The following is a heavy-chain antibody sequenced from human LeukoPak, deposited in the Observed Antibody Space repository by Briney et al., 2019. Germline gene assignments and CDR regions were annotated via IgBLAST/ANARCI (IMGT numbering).Heavy chain of an antibody. D-gene: IGHD3-22*01. J-gene: IGHJ4*02. CDR2: INDSAST. Sequence: SETLSLTCAVYGGSFSSYYWSWIRQPPGKGLEWIGEINDSASTNYNPSLKSRVTISLDTSKNQFSLKLSSVTAADTAVYYCARIGYDTTGYGRKMDYWGQGALVTVSS. CDR3: ARIGYDTTGYGRKMDY. CDR1: GGSFSSYY. V-gene: IGHV4-34*01.